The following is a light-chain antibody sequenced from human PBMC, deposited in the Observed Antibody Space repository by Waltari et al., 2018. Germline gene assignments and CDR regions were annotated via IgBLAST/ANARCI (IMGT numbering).Light chain of an antibody. J-gene: IGKJ1*01. CDR3: QHYKGYSRT. V-gene: IGKV1-5*03. Sequence: DIQMTQSPSTLSASVGDRVILSCRASQPISCWLAWYQQKPGKAPKLLIYKESSLENGVPSRFSGSGSGTDFTLTISSLQPDDFATYYCQHYKGYSRTFGQGTKVDVK. CDR2: KES. CDR1: QPISCW.